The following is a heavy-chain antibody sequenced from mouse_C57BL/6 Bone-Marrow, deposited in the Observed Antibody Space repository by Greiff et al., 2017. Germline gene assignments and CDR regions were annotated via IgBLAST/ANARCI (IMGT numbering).Heavy chain of an antibody. CDR1: GFTFSSYA. Sequence: EVQVVESGEGLVKPGGSLKLSCAASGFTFSSYAMSWVRQTPEKRLEWVAYISSGGDYIYYADTVKGRFTISRDNARNTLYLQMSSLKSEDTAMYYCTRRRIYDGYYGYFDVWGTGTTVTVSS. J-gene: IGHJ1*03. CDR3: TRRRIYDGYYGYFDV. CDR2: ISSGGDYI. D-gene: IGHD2-3*01. V-gene: IGHV5-9-1*02.